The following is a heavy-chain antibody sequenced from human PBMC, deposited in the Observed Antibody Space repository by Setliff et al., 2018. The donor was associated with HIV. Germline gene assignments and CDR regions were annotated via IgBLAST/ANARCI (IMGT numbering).Heavy chain of an antibody. CDR1: GYTFTSYA. CDR3: ARDSDLRYYYGSGRLRFDY. J-gene: IGHJ4*02. V-gene: IGHV7-4-1*02. CDR2: INTNTGNP. Sequence: GASVKVSCKASGYTFTSYAMSWVRQAPGQGLEWMGWINTNTGNPTYAQGFTGRFVFSLDTSVSTAYLQISSLKAEDTAVYYCARDSDLRYYYGSGRLRFDYWGQGTLVTVSS. D-gene: IGHD3-10*01.